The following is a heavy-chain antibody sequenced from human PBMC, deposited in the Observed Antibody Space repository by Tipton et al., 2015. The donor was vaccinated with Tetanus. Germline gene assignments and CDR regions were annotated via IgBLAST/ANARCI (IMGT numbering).Heavy chain of an antibody. CDR2: IYYSGSA. J-gene: IGHJ5*02. CDR1: GGSINSTDDY. V-gene: IGHV4-30-4*01. Sequence: LRLSCSVSGGSINSTDDYWSWVRQPPGKGLEWIGYIYYSGSAYYKPSLKSRVTISIDRSKNQLSLKLTSVTAADTAVYYCARATSTGPAYNWFDPWGQGTLVTVSS. D-gene: IGHD2-8*02. CDR3: ARATSTGPAYNWFDP.